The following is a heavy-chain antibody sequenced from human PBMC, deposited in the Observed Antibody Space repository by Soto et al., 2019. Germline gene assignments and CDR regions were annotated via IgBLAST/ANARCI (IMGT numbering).Heavy chain of an antibody. CDR3: ASGDYGGYLLHAFDI. J-gene: IGHJ3*02. Sequence: EVQLVESGGGLVQPGGSLRLSCAASGFTFSSYSMNWVRQAPGKGLEWVSYISSSSSTIYYADSVKGRFTISRDNAKNSLYLQMNSLRAEDTAVYYCASGDYGGYLLHAFDIWGQGTMVTVSS. CDR1: GFTFSSYS. CDR2: ISSSSSTI. D-gene: IGHD4-17*01. V-gene: IGHV3-48*01.